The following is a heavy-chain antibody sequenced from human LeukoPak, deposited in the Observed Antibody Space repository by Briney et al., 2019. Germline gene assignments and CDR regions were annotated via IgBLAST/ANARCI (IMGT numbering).Heavy chain of an antibody. J-gene: IGHJ4*02. Sequence: VASVKVSXKAPGGTFSSYTISWVRQAPGQGLEWMRRIIPIFGTENYAQKFQGRFTIPTDDSTSTSYLELNSLRSEDTVMYCCARVLDCSGWTWGQGTLVTVSS. D-gene: IGHD6-19*01. CDR2: IIPIFGTE. CDR1: GGTFSSYT. V-gene: IGHV1-69*05. CDR3: ARVLDCSGWT.